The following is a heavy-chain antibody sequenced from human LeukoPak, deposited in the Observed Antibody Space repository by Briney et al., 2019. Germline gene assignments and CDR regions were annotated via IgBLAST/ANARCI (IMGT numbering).Heavy chain of an antibody. CDR2: IKQDGSVS. CDR3: ARDLNTAAVAVPNFDY. D-gene: IGHD6-19*01. V-gene: IGHV3-7*01. J-gene: IGHJ4*02. CDR1: GFTFSTYW. Sequence: PGGSLILSCAASGFTFSTYWMGWVRQAPGKGLEWVAHIKQDGSVSEYVDSVKGRFTISRDNAKNSLYLQMNSLRAEDTAVYYCARDLNTAAVAVPNFDYWGQGTLVTVSS.